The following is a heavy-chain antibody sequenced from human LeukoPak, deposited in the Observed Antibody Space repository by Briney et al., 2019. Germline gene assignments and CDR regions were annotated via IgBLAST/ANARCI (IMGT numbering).Heavy chain of an antibody. D-gene: IGHD1-1*01. Sequence: ASVKVSCKTSGYSFTDDYVQWVRQAPGQGLEWMGWINPDSGFTNYAQKFQGRATMTRDTSISTAYMEVRRLRPDDTAVYYCAPTPEAYTSNWNVWGQGTLVTVSS. CDR1: GYSFTDDY. CDR2: INPDSGFT. J-gene: IGHJ4*02. CDR3: APTPEAYTSNWNV. V-gene: IGHV1-2*02.